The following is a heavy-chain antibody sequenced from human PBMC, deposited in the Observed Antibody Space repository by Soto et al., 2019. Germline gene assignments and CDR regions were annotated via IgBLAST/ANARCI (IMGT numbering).Heavy chain of an antibody. V-gene: IGHV3-23*01. Sequence: EVQLLESGGGLVQPGGSLRLSCAASGFTFSSYAMSWVRQAPGKGLEWVSAISGSGGSTYYADSVKGRFTISRDNSKNTLHLQMNRLRAEDTAVYYCAKDFYGDYVSYYYMDGWGKGTTVTVSS. CDR2: ISGSGGST. CDR1: GFTFSSYA. J-gene: IGHJ6*03. CDR3: AKDFYGDYVSYYYMDG. D-gene: IGHD4-17*01.